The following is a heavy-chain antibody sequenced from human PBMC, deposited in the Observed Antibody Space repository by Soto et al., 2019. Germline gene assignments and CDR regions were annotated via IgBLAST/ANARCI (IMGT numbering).Heavy chain of an antibody. D-gene: IGHD2-15*01. Sequence: GGSLRLSCAASGFTFSSYDMHWVRQATGKGLEWVSAIGTAGDTYYPGSVKGRFTISRENAKNSLYLQMNSLRAGDTAVYYCARGLHEYCSGGSCSSRPYYYYYMDVWGKGTTVTVSS. CDR1: GFTFSSYD. CDR2: IGTAGDT. V-gene: IGHV3-13*01. CDR3: ARGLHEYCSGGSCSSRPYYYYYMDV. J-gene: IGHJ6*03.